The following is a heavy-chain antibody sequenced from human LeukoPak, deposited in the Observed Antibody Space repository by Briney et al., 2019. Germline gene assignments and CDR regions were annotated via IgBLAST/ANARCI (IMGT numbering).Heavy chain of an antibody. V-gene: IGHV4-31*03. CDR2: IYYSGST. Sequence: SETLSLTCTVSGGSISSGGYYWSWIRQHPGEGLEWIGYIYYSGSTSYNPSLKSRVTISVDTSKNQFSLKLSSVTAADTAVYYCARLSIGRSVGHGAFDIWGQGTMVTVSS. CDR1: GGSISSGGYY. CDR3: ARLSIGRSVGHGAFDI. D-gene: IGHD1-26*01. J-gene: IGHJ3*02.